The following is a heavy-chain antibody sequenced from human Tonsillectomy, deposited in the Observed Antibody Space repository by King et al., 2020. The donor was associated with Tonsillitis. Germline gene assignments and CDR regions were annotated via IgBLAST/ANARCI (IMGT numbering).Heavy chain of an antibody. D-gene: IGHD1-26*01. CDR1: GYTFITYG. V-gene: IGHV1-18*04. CDR3: ARDQRSGTYFPF. Sequence: QLVQSGAEVKKPGASVKVSCKASGYTFITYGISWVRQAPGQGLEWMGWISAYNGNTNYAQKFQGRVTITTDTSTRTAYMVLRSLRSDDTAVYYCARDQRSGTYFPFWGQGPLVTVSS. CDR2: ISAYNGNT. J-gene: IGHJ4*02.